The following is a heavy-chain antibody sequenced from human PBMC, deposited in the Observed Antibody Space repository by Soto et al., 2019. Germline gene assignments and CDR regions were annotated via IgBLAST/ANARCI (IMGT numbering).Heavy chain of an antibody. CDR1: GFTFDDYA. D-gene: IGHD6-19*01. CDR2: ISWNSGRI. V-gene: IGHV3-9*01. CDR3: AKLASVAGPD. Sequence: EEQLVESGGGLVQPGRSLRLSCAASGFTFDDYAMHWVRQAPGKGLEWVSGISWNSGRIGYADSVKGRFTISRDNAKNSLYLQMNSLRAEDTALYYCAKLASVAGPDWGQGTLVTVSS. J-gene: IGHJ4*02.